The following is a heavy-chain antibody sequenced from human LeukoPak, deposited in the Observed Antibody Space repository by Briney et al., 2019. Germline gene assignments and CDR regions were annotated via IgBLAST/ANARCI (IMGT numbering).Heavy chain of an antibody. CDR2: INHSGST. CDR1: GGSFSGYY. Sequence: SETLSLTCAVYGGSFSGYYWSWIRQPPGKGLEWIGDINHSGSTNYNPSLKSRVTISVDTSKNQFSLRLSSVTAADTAVYYCARQRYYGSGSYSLNWFDPWGQGTLVTVSS. J-gene: IGHJ5*02. D-gene: IGHD3-10*01. CDR3: ARQRYYGSGSYSLNWFDP. V-gene: IGHV4-34*01.